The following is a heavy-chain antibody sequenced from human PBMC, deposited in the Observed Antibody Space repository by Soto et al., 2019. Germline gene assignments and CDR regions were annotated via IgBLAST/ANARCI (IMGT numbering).Heavy chain of an antibody. V-gene: IGHV1-18*01. CDR3: ARDGRYYYDSSGYYPQDAFDI. D-gene: IGHD3-22*01. J-gene: IGHJ3*02. CDR2: ISAYNGNT. CDR1: GYTFTSYG. Sequence: GASVKVSCKASGYTFTSYGISWVRQATGQGLEWMGWISAYNGNTNYAQKLQGRVTMTTDTSTSTAYMELRSLRSDDAAVYYCARDGRYYYDSSGYYPQDAFDIWGQGTMVTVSS.